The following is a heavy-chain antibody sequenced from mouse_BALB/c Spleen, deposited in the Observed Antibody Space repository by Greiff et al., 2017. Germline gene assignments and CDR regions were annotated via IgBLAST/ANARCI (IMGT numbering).Heavy chain of an antibody. CDR2: IDPENGDT. J-gene: IGHJ4*01. V-gene: IGHV14-4*02. D-gene: IGHD2-14*01. CDR1: GFNINDYY. CDR3: NAGEVRQSYAMDY. Sequence: VQLQQSGAELVRSGASVKLSCTASGFNINDYYMHWVKQRPEQGLEWIGWIDPENGDTEYAPKFQGKATMTADTSSNTAYLQLSSLTSEDTAVYDCNAGEVRQSYAMDYWGQGTSVTVSS.